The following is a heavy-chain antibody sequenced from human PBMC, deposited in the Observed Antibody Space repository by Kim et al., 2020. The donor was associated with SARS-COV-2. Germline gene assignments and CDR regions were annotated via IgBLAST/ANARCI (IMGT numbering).Heavy chain of an antibody. V-gene: IGHV5-51*01. Sequence: GESLKISRQGSGYSFANYWTGWVRQVPGKGLEWMCIVHPIDSTILYGPSFQGRVTISADKSITTAYLQWSSLTASATAIYYSTTYICGDYYRGHYWGQGT. CDR1: GYSFANYW. CDR3: TTYICGDYYRGHY. J-gene: IGHJ4*02. D-gene: IGHD3-22*01. CDR2: VHPIDSTI.